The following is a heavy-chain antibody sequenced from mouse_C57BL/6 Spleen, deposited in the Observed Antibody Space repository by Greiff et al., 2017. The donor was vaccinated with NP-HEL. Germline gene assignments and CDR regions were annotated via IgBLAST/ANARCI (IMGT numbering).Heavy chain of an antibody. CDR3: ARKGVITTVYFDY. V-gene: IGHV1-64*01. CDR1: GYTFTSYW. J-gene: IGHJ2*01. Sequence: QVQLQQSGAELVKPGASVKLSCKASGYTFTSYWMHWVKQRPGQGLEWIGMIHPNSGSTNYNEKFKSKATLTVDKSSSTAYMQLSSLTSEDSAVYYCARKGVITTVYFDYWGQGTTLTVSS. CDR2: IHPNSGST. D-gene: IGHD1-1*01.